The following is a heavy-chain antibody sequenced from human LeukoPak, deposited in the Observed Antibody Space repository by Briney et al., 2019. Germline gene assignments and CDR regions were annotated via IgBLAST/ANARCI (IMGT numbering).Heavy chain of an antibody. CDR1: GYTFTSYG. Sequence: EASVKVSCKASGYTFTSYGISWVRQAPGQGLEWMGWISAYNGNTNYAQKFQGRVTITTDESTSTAYMELSSLRSEDTAVYYCASSGWWGGGYYYYMDVWGKGTTVTVSS. J-gene: IGHJ6*03. CDR2: ISAYNGNT. CDR3: ASSGWWGGGYYYYMDV. V-gene: IGHV1-18*01. D-gene: IGHD6-19*01.